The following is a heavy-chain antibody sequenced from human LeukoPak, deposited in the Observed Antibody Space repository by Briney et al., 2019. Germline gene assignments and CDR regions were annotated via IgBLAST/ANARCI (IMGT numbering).Heavy chain of an antibody. J-gene: IGHJ4*02. CDR2: IYTSGST. D-gene: IGHD5-18*01. V-gene: IGHV4-4*07. CDR3: ARGGGYSYGYAPRLRYYFDY. Sequence: SETLSPTCTVSGGSISSYYWSWIRQPAGKGLEWIGRIYTSGSTNYNPSLKSRVTMSVDTSKNQFSLKLSSVTAADTAVYYCARGGGYSYGYAPRLRYYFDYWGQGTLVTVSS. CDR1: GGSISSYY.